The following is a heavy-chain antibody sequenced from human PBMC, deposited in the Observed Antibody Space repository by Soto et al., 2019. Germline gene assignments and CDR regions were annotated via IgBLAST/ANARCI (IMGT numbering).Heavy chain of an antibody. J-gene: IGHJ3*02. V-gene: IGHV1-3*01. D-gene: IGHD3-3*01. CDR3: ARAMFGVVIEDAFDI. Sequence: QVQLVQSGAEVKKPGASVKVSCKASGYTFTSYAMHWVRQAPGQRLEWMGWINAGNGNTKYSQKFQGRVTITRDTSASTAYMELSSLRSEDTAVYYCARAMFGVVIEDAFDIWGQGTMVTVSS. CDR1: GYTFTSYA. CDR2: INAGNGNT.